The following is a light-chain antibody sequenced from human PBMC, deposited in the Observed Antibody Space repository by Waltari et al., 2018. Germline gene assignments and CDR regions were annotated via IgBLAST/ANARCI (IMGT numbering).Light chain of an antibody. CDR2: GNS. CDR1: SSNIGAPYG. CDR3: QSYDSSLTDLV. V-gene: IGLV1-40*01. Sequence: QSVLTQPPSLSGAPGQRVTISCTGSSSNIGAPYGVNWYQQSPGTAPKLLIYGNSNRPSGVPDRFSASKSGTSASLAITGLQAEDEADYYCQSYDSSLTDLVFGGGTKVTVL. J-gene: IGLJ2*01.